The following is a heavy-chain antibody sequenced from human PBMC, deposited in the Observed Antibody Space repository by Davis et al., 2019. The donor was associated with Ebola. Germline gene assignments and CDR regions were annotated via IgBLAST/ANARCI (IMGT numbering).Heavy chain of an antibody. Sequence: GESLKISCAASGFTFGDYWMSWVRQAPGKGLEWMANIMPDGSEEYYVDSVKGRFTISRDNAKNSLYLQMNGLRAEDTAVYYCAREPNSFDYWGQGTLLTVSS. CDR2: IMPDGSEE. J-gene: IGHJ4*02. V-gene: IGHV3-7*03. CDR1: GFTFGDYW. CDR3: AREPNSFDY.